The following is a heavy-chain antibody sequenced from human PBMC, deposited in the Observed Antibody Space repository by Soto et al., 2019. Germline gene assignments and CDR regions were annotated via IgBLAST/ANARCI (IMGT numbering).Heavy chain of an antibody. V-gene: IGHV3-48*03. Sequence: GGSLRLSCAASGFSFSSYEMHWVRQAPGKGLEWVSYITSSGNVINYAGSVKGRFTISRDNANNSLYLQMSSLRAEDTAVYYCARRFKDYYLAMDVWGQGTTVTVSS. CDR3: ARRFKDYYLAMDV. J-gene: IGHJ6*02. D-gene: IGHD3-3*01. CDR1: GFSFSSYE. CDR2: ITSSGNVI.